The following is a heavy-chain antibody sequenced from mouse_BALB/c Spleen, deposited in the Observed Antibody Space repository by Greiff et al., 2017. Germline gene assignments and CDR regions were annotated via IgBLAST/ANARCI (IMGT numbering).Heavy chain of an antibody. J-gene: IGHJ3*01. CDR2: IDPYNGGT. Sequence: ESGPELVKPGASVKVSCKASGYAFTSYNMYWVKQSHGKSLEWIGYIDPYNGGTSYNQKFKGKATLTVDKSSSTAYMHLNSLTSEDSAVYYCESPPTYFRPAWFAYGGQGTLVTVSA. V-gene: IGHV1S135*01. D-gene: IGHD2-14*01. CDR3: ESPPTYFRPAWFAY. CDR1: GYAFTSYN.